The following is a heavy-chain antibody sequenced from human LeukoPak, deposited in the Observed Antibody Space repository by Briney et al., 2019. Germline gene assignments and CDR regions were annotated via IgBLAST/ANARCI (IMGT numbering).Heavy chain of an antibody. Sequence: GGSLRLSCAAPGFTFSSYEMNWVRQAPGKGLEWVSYISSSGSTIYYADSVKGRFTISRDNAKNSLYLQMNSLRAEDTAVYYCARSDREYSSGWYPTFFDYWGQGTLATVSS. CDR2: ISSSGSTI. CDR1: GFTFSSYE. V-gene: IGHV3-48*03. J-gene: IGHJ4*02. CDR3: ARSDREYSSGWYPTFFDY. D-gene: IGHD6-19*01.